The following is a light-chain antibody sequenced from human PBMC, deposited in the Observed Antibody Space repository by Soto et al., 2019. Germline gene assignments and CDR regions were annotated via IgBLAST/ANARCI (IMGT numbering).Light chain of an antibody. CDR3: LQHNSYPRT. J-gene: IGKJ1*01. V-gene: IGKV1-17*01. Sequence: DIQMTQSPSSLSASVGDRVTITCRASQAITKDLSWYQQKSGEPPKRLIYAASTLHSGVPSRFSGSGSGTEFTLTISSLQPEDFATYFCLQHNSYPRTFGQGTKVDIK. CDR2: AAS. CDR1: QAITKD.